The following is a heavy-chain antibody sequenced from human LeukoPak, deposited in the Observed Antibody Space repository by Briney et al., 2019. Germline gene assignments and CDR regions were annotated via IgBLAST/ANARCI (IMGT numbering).Heavy chain of an antibody. CDR3: VSDRSDGGYAESNGYPTFDL. CDR1: GYALSESS. Sequence: GASVKVSCKVSGYALSESSIHWVRQTPGEGFEWMGGFDPEYVETTYAQKFRGRVTMTEDTSTDTAYMEQINLRSDDTAVYYCVSDRSDGGYAESNGYPTFDLWGRGTLVTVSS. V-gene: IGHV1-24*01. D-gene: IGHD5-24*01. J-gene: IGHJ2*01. CDR2: FDPEYVET.